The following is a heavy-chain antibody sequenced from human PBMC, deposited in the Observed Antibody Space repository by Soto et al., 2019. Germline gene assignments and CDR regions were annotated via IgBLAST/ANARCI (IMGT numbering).Heavy chain of an antibody. V-gene: IGHV1-46*01. CDR3: ARDADSNEWYYYYGMDV. D-gene: IGHD4-4*01. J-gene: IGHJ6*02. CDR2: INPSGGST. Sequence: ASVKVSCKASGYTFTSYYMHWVRQAPGQGLEWMGIINPSGGSTSYAQKFQGRVTMTRDTSTSTVYMELSSLRSEDTAVYYCARDADSNEWYYYYGMDVWGQGTTVTVSS. CDR1: GYTFTSYY.